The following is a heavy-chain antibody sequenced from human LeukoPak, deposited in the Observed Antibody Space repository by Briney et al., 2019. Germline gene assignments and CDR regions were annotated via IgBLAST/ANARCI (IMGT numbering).Heavy chain of an antibody. V-gene: IGHV1-18*01. D-gene: IGHD3-22*01. J-gene: IGHJ5*02. CDR3: ARDLWNFYDDSGYNRDFDP. CDR1: TSR. Sequence: ASVKVSCKATSRISWVRQAPGQGLEWMGWIGTYGGDTYYAQKFQGRITVTTDTSTNTVYMELRNLRSDDTAVYYCARDLWNFYDDSGYNRDFDPWGQGTLVTVSS. CDR2: IGTYGGDT.